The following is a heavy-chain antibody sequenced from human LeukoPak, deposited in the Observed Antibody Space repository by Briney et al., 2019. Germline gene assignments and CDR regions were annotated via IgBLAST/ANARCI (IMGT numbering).Heavy chain of an antibody. D-gene: IGHD6-19*01. CDR1: GFTFSSYA. CDR3: AKGYSGGWYDFDS. Sequence: GGSLRLSCAAPGFTFSSYAMSWVRQAPGKGLEWVSAISGSGGSTYYADSVKGRFTISRDNSKNTLYLQMDSLRAEDTAMYYCAKGYSGGWYDFDSWGQGALVTVSA. CDR2: ISGSGGST. J-gene: IGHJ4*02. V-gene: IGHV3-23*01.